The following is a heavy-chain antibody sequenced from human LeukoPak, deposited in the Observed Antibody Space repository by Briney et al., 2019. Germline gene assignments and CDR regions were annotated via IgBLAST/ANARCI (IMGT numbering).Heavy chain of an antibody. CDR3: AKDRGSWYNNGVDY. D-gene: IGHD6-13*01. V-gene: IGHV3-30*18. J-gene: IGHJ4*02. CDR2: ISYDGSNK. Sequence: GRSLRLSCAASGFTFSNFSMHWVRQAAGKGLEWVAVISYDGSNKYYADSVKGRFTISRDNSKNTLYLQMKSLRAEDTAVYYCAKDRGSWYNNGVDYWGQGTLVTVSS. CDR1: GFTFSNFS.